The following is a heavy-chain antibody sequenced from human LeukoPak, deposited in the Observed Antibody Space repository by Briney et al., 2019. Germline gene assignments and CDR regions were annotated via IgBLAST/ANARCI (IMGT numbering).Heavy chain of an antibody. CDR3: ASSQWRASCYYYGMDV. CDR2: VLHSEAT. D-gene: IGHD6-19*01. CDR1: GGSISSPISY. J-gene: IGHJ6*02. V-gene: IGHV4-39*07. Sequence: PSETLTLTCTVSGGSISSPISYWGWIPHPPGKGLVWIATVLHSEATFYSPSLEGRPTISIDTSTNQFYLKMTSMTAADTAVYYCASSQWRASCYYYGMDVWGQGTTVTVSS.